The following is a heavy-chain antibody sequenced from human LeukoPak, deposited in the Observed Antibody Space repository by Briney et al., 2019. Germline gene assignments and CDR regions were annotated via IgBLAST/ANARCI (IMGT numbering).Heavy chain of an antibody. J-gene: IGHJ4*02. D-gene: IGHD3-16*01. CDR1: GFTFSSCG. V-gene: IGHV3-30*02. Sequence: PGGSLRLSCAAFGFTFSSCGMHWVRQAPGKGLEWVAFIRYDGSNKYYADSVKGRFTISRDNSKNTLYLQMNSLRAEDTAVYYCAKDSWRGNYFDYWGQGTLVTVSS. CDR3: AKDSWRGNYFDY. CDR2: IRYDGSNK.